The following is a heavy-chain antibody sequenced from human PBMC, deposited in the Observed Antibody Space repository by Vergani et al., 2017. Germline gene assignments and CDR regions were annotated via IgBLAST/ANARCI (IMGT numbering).Heavy chain of an antibody. CDR2: IYTSGGT. CDR3: ARGARIAVAGTEFDY. V-gene: IGHV4-61*02. CDR1: GGSISSGSYY. Sequence: QVQLQESGPGLVKPSQTLSLTCPVSGGSISSGSYYWSWIRQPAGKGLEWIGRIYTSGGTTYNPSPKSRVTISVDTPKNQFPLKLSAVTAADTAGYSCARGARIAVAGTEFDYWGQGTLVTVSS. J-gene: IGHJ4*02. D-gene: IGHD6-19*01.